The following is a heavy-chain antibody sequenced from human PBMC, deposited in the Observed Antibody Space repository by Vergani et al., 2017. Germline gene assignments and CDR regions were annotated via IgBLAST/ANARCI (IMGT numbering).Heavy chain of an antibody. V-gene: IGHV3-30*04. CDR2: ISINGSIT. J-gene: IGHJ3*02. CDR3: GRDAFKGKPDVVDI. Sequence: VQLLESGGGLVQPGGSLRLSCAASGFTFSSYAMSWVRQAPGKGLEWVAVISINGSITHYGDSVNGRVTITRDNSKNTLYLQMTSLRGDDTAIYYCGRDAFKGKPDVVDIWGQGTMVTVSS. CDR1: GFTFSSYA.